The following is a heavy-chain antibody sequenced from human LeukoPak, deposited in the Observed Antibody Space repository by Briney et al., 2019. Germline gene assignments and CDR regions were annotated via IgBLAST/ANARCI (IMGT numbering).Heavy chain of an antibody. J-gene: IGHJ4*02. Sequence: SETLSLTCTVSGGSISSYYWSWIRQPAGKGLEWIGRIYTSGSANYNPSLKSRVTMSVDTSKNQFSLKLSSVTAADTAVYYCAREVGGAGNDFWSGYYISYFDYWGQGTLVTVSS. CDR1: GGSISSYY. D-gene: IGHD3-3*01. CDR2: IYTSGSA. V-gene: IGHV4-4*07. CDR3: AREVGGAGNDFWSGYYISYFDY.